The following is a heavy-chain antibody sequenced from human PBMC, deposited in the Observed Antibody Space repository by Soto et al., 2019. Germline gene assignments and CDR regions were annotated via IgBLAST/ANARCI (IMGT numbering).Heavy chain of an antibody. D-gene: IGHD3-10*01. CDR2: STHTGNT. CDR1: GYTFTHYV. J-gene: IGHJ4*02. V-gene: IGHV1-18*01. CDR3: ARSGEHPLDY. Sequence: QVQLVQCGPEVKRPGASVKVSCKTSGYTFTHYVINWVRQAPGQGLDWMGFSTHTGNTKYAQKFEGRVAMTTDTSSSTAYMEVRSLRSDDTALYYCARSGEHPLDYWGQGTPVTVSS.